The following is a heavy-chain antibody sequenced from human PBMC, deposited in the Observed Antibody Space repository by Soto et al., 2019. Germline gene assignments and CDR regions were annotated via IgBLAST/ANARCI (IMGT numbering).Heavy chain of an antibody. CDR2: IIPIFGTA. D-gene: IGHD3-10*01. J-gene: IGHJ6*02. Sequence: SVKVSCKASGGTFSSYAISWVRQAPGQGLEWMGGIIPIFGTANYAQKFQGRVTITADESTSTAYMELSSLRSEDTAVYYCASGAVSALYYYCGMDVWGQGTTVTVSS. CDR1: GGTFSSYA. CDR3: ASGAVSALYYYCGMDV. V-gene: IGHV1-69*13.